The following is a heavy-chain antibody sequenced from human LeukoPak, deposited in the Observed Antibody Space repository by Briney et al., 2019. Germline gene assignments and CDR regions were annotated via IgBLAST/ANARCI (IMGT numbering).Heavy chain of an antibody. Sequence: SQTLSLTCTVSGGSISSGSYYWSWIRQPAGTGLEWIGRIYTSGSTNYNPSLKSRVTISVDTSKNQFSLKLSSVTAADTAVYYCASRAGYCSGGSCPGAFDYWGQGTLVTVSS. J-gene: IGHJ4*02. CDR2: IYTSGST. CDR1: GGSISSGSYY. V-gene: IGHV4-61*02. D-gene: IGHD2-15*01. CDR3: ASRAGYCSGGSCPGAFDY.